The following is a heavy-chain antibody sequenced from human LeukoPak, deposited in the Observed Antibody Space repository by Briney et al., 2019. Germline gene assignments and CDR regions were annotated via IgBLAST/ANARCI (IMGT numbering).Heavy chain of an antibody. J-gene: IGHJ4*02. CDR1: GASISSGDYY. Sequence: PSETLSLTCTVSGASISSGDYYWSWLRQPPGKGLEWIGYIYYSGRTYFNPALKSRVTISVDTSKNQFSLKLSSVTAADTAVYYCAKHGYYYDSSGYYGYYFDYWGQGTLVTVSS. D-gene: IGHD3-22*01. CDR3: AKHGYYYDSSGYYGYYFDY. CDR2: IYYSGRT. V-gene: IGHV4-30-4*01.